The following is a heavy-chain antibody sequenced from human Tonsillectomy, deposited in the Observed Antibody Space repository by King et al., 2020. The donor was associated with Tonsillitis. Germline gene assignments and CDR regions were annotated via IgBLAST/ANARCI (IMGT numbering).Heavy chain of an antibody. V-gene: IGHV4-39*07. J-gene: IGHJ4*02. CDR3: ARPHAVYCDYVWYFDY. Sequence: QLQESGPGLVKPSETLSLTCTVSGGSISSSSYYWGWIRQPPGKGLEWIGSIYYSGSTYYKPSLKRRVTISVDTSKNQFSLKLSSVTAADTAVYYCARPHAVYCDYVWYFDYWGQGTLVTVSS. CDR2: IYYSGST. D-gene: IGHD3-16*01. CDR1: GGSISSSSYY.